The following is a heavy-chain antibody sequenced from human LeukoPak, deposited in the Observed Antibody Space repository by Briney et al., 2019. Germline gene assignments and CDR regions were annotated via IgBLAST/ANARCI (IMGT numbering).Heavy chain of an antibody. V-gene: IGHV3-7*01. J-gene: IGHJ5*02. Sequence: GGSLRLSCAASGFTFRRYWMNWLRQAPGKGLEWVANVKQDGSEKYYVDSVKGRFTVARDNAKNSLYLQMNSLRAEDTAVYYCAKEGDYPILTHASWGQGALVTVSS. CDR3: AKEGDYPILTHAS. D-gene: IGHD2-21*01. CDR2: VKQDGSEK. CDR1: GFTFRRYW.